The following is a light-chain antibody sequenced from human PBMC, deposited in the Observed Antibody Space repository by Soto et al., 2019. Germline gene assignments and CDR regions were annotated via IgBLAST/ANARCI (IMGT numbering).Light chain of an antibody. Sequence: QSALAQPASVSGSPGQSFTIACTGTRSDVGAYNYVSWYQQHPGKAPKLMIYEVRGRPSGVSNRFSGSKSGNTASLTISGLQAEDEGDYFCSSYGSTSARYVFGTGTKLTVL. J-gene: IGLJ1*01. CDR2: EVR. CDR1: RSDVGAYNY. V-gene: IGLV2-14*01. CDR3: SSYGSTSARYV.